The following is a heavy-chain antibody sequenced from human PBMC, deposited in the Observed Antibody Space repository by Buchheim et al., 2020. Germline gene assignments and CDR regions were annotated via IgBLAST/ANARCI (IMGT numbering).Heavy chain of an antibody. CDR1: GGSFSGYY. Sequence: QVQLQQWGAGLLKPSETLSLTCAVYGGSFSGYYWSWIREPPGKGLEWIGEINHSGSTNYNPSLKSRVTISVDTSKNKLSLKLSSVTAADTAVYYCARGIAAAGTFTWFDPWGQGTL. J-gene: IGHJ5*02. CDR2: INHSGST. V-gene: IGHV4-34*01. CDR3: ARGIAAAGTFTWFDP. D-gene: IGHD6-13*01.